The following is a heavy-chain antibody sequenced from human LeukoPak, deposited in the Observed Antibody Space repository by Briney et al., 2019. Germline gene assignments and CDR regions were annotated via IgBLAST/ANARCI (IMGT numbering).Heavy chain of an antibody. CDR2: ISGSGGNT. Sequence: GGSLRLSCAVSGFSFSSYAMSWVRQAPGKGLEWVSAISGSGGNTYYSDSVKGRFTISRDNAKNSLYLQMNSLKVEDSAVYYCARAGISGYFYPNEYFNHWGPGTHVAVSA. J-gene: IGHJ1*01. CDR3: ARAGISGYFYPNEYFNH. CDR1: GFSFSSYA. V-gene: IGHV3-23*01. D-gene: IGHD3-22*01.